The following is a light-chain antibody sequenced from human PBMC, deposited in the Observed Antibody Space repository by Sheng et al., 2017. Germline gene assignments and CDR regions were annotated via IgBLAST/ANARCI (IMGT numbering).Light chain of an antibody. Sequence: DIQMTQSPSSLSASVGDRVTITCQASQDISNYLHWYQQKPGKAPKLLIYDASYLETGVPSRFSGSGSGTDFTFTISSLQPEDIATYYCQQYDNLPITFGQGTRLEIK. CDR3: QQYDNLPIT. CDR2: DAS. CDR1: QDISNY. J-gene: IGKJ5*01. V-gene: IGKV1-33*01.